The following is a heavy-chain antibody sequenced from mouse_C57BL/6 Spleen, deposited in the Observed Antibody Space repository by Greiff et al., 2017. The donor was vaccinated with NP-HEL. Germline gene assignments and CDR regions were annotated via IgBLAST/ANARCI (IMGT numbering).Heavy chain of an antibody. D-gene: IGHD2-4*01. Sequence: EVHLVESGGGLVQPGESLKLSCESNEYEFPSHDMSWVRKTPEKRLELVAAINSDGGSNYSQDTMERRFIISKDNTKKTLYLEMSSLRSEDTALYYCARHYDYDCAMDYWGQGTSVTVSS. V-gene: IGHV5-2*01. CDR2: INSDGGSN. J-gene: IGHJ4*01. CDR3: ARHYDYDCAMDY. CDR1: EYEFPSHD.